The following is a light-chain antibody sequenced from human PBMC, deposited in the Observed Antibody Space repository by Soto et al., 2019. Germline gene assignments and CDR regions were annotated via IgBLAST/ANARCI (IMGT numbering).Light chain of an antibody. V-gene: IGKV3-20*01. CDR2: GAS. J-gene: IGKJ4*01. CDR3: QQYGSSLT. Sequence: EIIMTQSPATLSVSPGERVTLSCTASQSVSSHVAWYQQKPGQAPRLLLYGASSRATGIPDRFSGSGSGTDFTLTISRLEPEDFAVYYCQQYGSSLTFGGGTKVDIK. CDR1: QSVSSH.